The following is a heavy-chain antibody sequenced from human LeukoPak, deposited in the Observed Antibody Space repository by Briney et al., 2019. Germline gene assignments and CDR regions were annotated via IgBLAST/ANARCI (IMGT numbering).Heavy chain of an antibody. Sequence: ASVKVSCKASGYTFTSYGISWVRQAPGQGLEWMGIINPSGGITSYAQKFQGRVTMTRDTSTSTVYMELSSLRSEDTAVYYCARDKQQLDYFDYWGQGTLVTVSS. CDR1: GYTFTSYG. J-gene: IGHJ4*02. CDR2: INPSGGIT. D-gene: IGHD6-13*01. V-gene: IGHV1-46*01. CDR3: ARDKQQLDYFDY.